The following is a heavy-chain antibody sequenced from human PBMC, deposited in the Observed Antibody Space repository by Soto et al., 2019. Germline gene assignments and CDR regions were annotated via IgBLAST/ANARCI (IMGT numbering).Heavy chain of an antibody. CDR1: GYTFTGYY. CDR2: INPNSGDT. CDR3: AKGGAIVAAGTRVYLYNAMDV. Sequence: ASVKVSCKASGYTFTGYYVHWVRQAPGQGLEWMGWINPNSGDTYLAQRFQGRVTMNRDTSIGTAYMELRSLTSDDTAEYYCAKGGAIVAAGTRVYLYNAMDVWGQGTTVTVSS. D-gene: IGHD1-26*01. J-gene: IGHJ6*02. V-gene: IGHV1-2*02.